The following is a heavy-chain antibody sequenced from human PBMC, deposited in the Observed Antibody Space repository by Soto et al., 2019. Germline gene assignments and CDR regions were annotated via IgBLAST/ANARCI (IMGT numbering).Heavy chain of an antibody. J-gene: IGHJ6*02. CDR2: IHPGESDT. V-gene: IGHV5-51*01. CDR3: ARHEATYYNFYGMDV. Sequence: PGESLKISCKSYGYSFTTSWIAWVRQMPGKGLEWMGSIHPGESDTRYSPSFQGQVTISADRSITTAYLQWSSLKASDTAMYYCARHEATYYNFYGMDVWGQGTTVTVSS. CDR1: GYSFTTSW.